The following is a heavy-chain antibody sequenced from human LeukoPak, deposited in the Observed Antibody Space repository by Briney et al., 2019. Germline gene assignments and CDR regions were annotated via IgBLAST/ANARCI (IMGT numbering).Heavy chain of an antibody. CDR3: AKDLGYSSGWDL. V-gene: IGHV3-30*02. Sequence: AGGSLRLSCAASGFTFSSYGMHWVRQAPGKGLEWVAFIRYDGSNKYSADSVKGRFTISRDNSKNTLYLQMNSLRAEDTAVYYCAKDLGYSSGWDLWGQGTLVTVSS. D-gene: IGHD6-19*01. CDR2: IRYDGSNK. J-gene: IGHJ5*02. CDR1: GFTFSSYG.